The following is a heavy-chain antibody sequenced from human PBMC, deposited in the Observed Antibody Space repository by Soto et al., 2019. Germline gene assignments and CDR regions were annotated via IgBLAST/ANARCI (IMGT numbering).Heavy chain of an antibody. J-gene: IGHJ3*02. V-gene: IGHV4-59*01. Sequence: PSETLSLTCTVSGGSISSYYWSWIRQPPGKGLEWIGYIYYSGSTNYNPSLKSRVTISVDTSKNQFSLKLSSVTAADTAVHYCARRYGKNAFDIWGQGTMVTVAS. CDR2: IYYSGST. D-gene: IGHD5-18*01. CDR1: GGSISSYY. CDR3: ARRYGKNAFDI.